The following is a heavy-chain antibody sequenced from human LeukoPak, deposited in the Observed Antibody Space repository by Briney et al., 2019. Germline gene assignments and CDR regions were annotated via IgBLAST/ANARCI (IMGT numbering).Heavy chain of an antibody. CDR3: AREVLEYQLLCGAFDI. V-gene: IGHV3-30*01. D-gene: IGHD2-2*01. CDR2: ISYDGSNK. CDR1: GFTFSSYA. Sequence: QSGRSLRLSCAASGFTFSSYAMHWVRQAPGKGLEWVAVISYDGSNKYYADSVKGPFTISRDNSKNTLYLQMNSLRAEDTAVYYCAREVLEYQLLCGAFDIWGQGTMVTVSS. J-gene: IGHJ3*02.